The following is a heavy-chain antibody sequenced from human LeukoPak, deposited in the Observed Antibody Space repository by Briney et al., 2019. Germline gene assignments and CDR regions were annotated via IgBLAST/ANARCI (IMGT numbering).Heavy chain of an antibody. Sequence: GGSLRLSCAASRFSFSSYAMSWVRQAPGKGLEWVSTISGSGESTYYADSVKGRFTISRDNSKNTLYLQMNSLGAEDTAVYYCAKDYCSSISCRFDYWGQGTLVTVSS. D-gene: IGHD2-2*01. CDR1: RFSFSSYA. CDR3: AKDYCSSISCRFDY. J-gene: IGHJ4*02. CDR2: ISGSGEST. V-gene: IGHV3-23*01.